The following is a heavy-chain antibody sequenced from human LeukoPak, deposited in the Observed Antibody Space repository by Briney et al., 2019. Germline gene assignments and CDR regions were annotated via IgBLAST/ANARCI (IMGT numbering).Heavy chain of an antibody. CDR2: IIPIFGTA. J-gene: IGHJ4*02. V-gene: IGHV1-69*05. CDR3: VRGLGELTYYFDY. Sequence: SVKVSCKASGGTFSSYAISWVRQAPGQGLEWMGGIIPIFGTANYAQKFQGRVTITTDESTSTAYMELSSLRSEDTAVYYCVRGLGELTYYFDYWGQGTLVTVSS. D-gene: IGHD1-26*01. CDR1: GGTFSSYA.